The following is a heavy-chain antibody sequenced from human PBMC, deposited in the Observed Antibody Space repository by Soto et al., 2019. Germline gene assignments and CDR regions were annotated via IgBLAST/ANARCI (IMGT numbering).Heavy chain of an antibody. Sequence: RASVKVSCKVSGYTLTELSMHWVRQAPGKGLEWMGGFDPEDGETIYAQKFQGRVTMTEDTSTDTAYMELSSLRSADTAVYYCATGSSGYYWFDPWGQGTLVTVSS. J-gene: IGHJ5*02. CDR1: GYTLTELS. CDR3: ATGSSGYYWFDP. D-gene: IGHD3-22*01. CDR2: FDPEDGET. V-gene: IGHV1-24*01.